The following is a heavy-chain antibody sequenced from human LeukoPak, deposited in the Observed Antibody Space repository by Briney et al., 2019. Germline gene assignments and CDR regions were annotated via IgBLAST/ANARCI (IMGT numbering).Heavy chain of an antibody. D-gene: IGHD6-19*01. CDR2: ISWNSGSI. CDR3: AKDMRRGIAVAGLDY. J-gene: IGHJ4*02. Sequence: GGSLRLSCAASGFTFDDYAMHWVRQAPGKGLEWVSGISWNSGSIGYADSVKGRFTISRDNAKNSLHLQMNSLRAEDTALYYCAKDMRRGIAVAGLDYWGQGTLVTVSS. CDR1: GFTFDDYA. V-gene: IGHV3-9*01.